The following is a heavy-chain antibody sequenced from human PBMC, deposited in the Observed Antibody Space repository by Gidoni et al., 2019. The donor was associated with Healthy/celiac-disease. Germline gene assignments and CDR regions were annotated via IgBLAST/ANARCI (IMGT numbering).Heavy chain of an antibody. J-gene: IGHJ5*02. V-gene: IGHV3-23*01. D-gene: IGHD2-8*01. CDR2: ISGSGGST. Sequence: EVQLLESGGGLVQPGGSLRLSCAASGFPFSSYAMSWVRQAPGKGLEWVSAISGSGGSTYYADSVKGRFTISRDNSKNTLYLQMNSLRAEDTAVYYCAKTPHSDIVLMGCFDPWGQGTLVTVSS. CDR1: GFPFSSYA. CDR3: AKTPHSDIVLMGCFDP.